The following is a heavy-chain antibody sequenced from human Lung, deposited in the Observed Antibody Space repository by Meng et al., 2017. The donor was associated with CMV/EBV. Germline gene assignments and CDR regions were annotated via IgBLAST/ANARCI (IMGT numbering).Heavy chain of an antibody. Sequence: VSCRAGGYNFTSHGSTWVRQAPGQGLEWMGWISPSIGSTNYAQKVEGRVTMTTDRSTTTAYLELRSLRYDDTAVYFCARGTGIFDYWGQGTLVTVSS. V-gene: IGHV1-18*04. D-gene: IGHD7-27*01. CDR2: ISPSIGST. CDR1: GYNFTSHG. J-gene: IGHJ4*02. CDR3: ARGTGIFDY.